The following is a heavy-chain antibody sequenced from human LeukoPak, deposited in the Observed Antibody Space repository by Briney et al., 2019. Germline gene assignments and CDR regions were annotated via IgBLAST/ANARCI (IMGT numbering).Heavy chain of an antibody. CDR1: GFTFSGYA. D-gene: IGHD2-8*01. Sequence: GGSLRLSCAASGFTFSGYAMSWVRQAPGKGVEGVSAISDSGGRTYDADSVKGRFTISRDNSKNTLYLQMNSLRAEDTAVYYCAKDTYIGRYCTNGVCCPFDYWGQGTLVTVSS. CDR2: ISDSGGRT. J-gene: IGHJ4*02. CDR3: AKDTYIGRYCTNGVCCPFDY. V-gene: IGHV3-23*01.